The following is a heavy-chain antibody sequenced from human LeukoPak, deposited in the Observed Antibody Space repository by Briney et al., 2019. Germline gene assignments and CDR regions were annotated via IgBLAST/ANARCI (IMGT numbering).Heavy chain of an antibody. CDR1: GGSISSYY. Sequence: PSETLSLTCTVSGGSISSYYWSWIRQPAGKGLEWIGSIYYSGSTYYNPSLKSRVTISVDTSKNQFSLKLSSVTAADTAVYYCAESTDYWGQGTLVTVSS. CDR3: AESTDY. V-gene: IGHV4-59*05. CDR2: IYYSGST. J-gene: IGHJ4*02.